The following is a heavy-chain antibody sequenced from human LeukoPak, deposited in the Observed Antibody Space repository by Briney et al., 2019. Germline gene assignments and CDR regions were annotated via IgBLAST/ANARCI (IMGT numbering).Heavy chain of an antibody. Sequence: SETLSLTCTVPGASISGYYWSWIRQPPGKGLEWIGYIYYSGSTNYNPSLKSRVTISVDTSKNQFSLKLNSVTTADTAVYYCAGTMVRGVIRYFDYWGQGTLVTVSS. V-gene: IGHV4-59*01. J-gene: IGHJ4*02. CDR1: GASISGYY. D-gene: IGHD3-10*01. CDR2: IYYSGST. CDR3: AGTMVRGVIRYFDY.